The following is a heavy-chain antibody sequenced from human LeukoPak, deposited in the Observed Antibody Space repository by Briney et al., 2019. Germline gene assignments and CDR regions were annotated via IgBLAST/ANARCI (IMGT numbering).Heavy chain of an antibody. J-gene: IGHJ2*01. Sequence: ASVKVSCKASGYTLTTYGIAWVRQAPGQGLEWMGWISAHNGNTNYAQSLQGRVTMTTDTSTNTAYMELRSLRSDDTAVYYCARDGYFDLLGRGNLVTVSS. CDR1: GYTLTTYG. V-gene: IGHV1-18*01. CDR2: ISAHNGNT. CDR3: ARDGYFDL.